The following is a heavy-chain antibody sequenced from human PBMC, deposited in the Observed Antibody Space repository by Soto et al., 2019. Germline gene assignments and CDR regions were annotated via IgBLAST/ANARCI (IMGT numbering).Heavy chain of an antibody. D-gene: IGHD1-7*01. CDR3: ARGSITGTTLLYYYGMDV. Sequence: SVKVSCKASGGTFSSYAISWVRQAPGQGLEWMGGIIPIFGTANYAQKFQGRVTITADESTSTAYMELSSLRSEDTAVYYCARGSITGTTLLYYYGMDVWGQGTTVTVSS. CDR1: GGTFSSYA. J-gene: IGHJ6*02. CDR2: IIPIFGTA. V-gene: IGHV1-69*13.